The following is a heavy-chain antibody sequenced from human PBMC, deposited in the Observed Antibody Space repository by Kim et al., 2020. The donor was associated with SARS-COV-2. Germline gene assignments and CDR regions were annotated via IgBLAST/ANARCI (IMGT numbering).Heavy chain of an antibody. CDR3: ARVYARGGQQLAGY. CDR1: GYTFTSYA. J-gene: IGHJ4*02. CDR2: INAGNGNT. Sequence: ASVKVSCKASGYTFTSYAMHWVRQAPGQRLEWMGWINAGNGNTKYSQKFQGRVTITRDTSASTAYMELSSLRSEDTAVYYCARVYARGGQQLAGYWGQGTLVTVSS. V-gene: IGHV1-3*01. D-gene: IGHD6-13*01.